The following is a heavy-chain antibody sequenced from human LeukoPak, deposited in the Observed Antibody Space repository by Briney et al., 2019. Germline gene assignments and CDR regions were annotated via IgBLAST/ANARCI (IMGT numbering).Heavy chain of an antibody. CDR1: GYTFTGYY. CDR3: AMTSSQYNWFDP. CDR2: VNPNSGGT. V-gene: IGHV1-2*02. Sequence: ASVKVSCKASGYTFTGYYMHWVRQAPGQGLEWMGWVNPNSGGTNYAQKFQGRVTMTRDTSISTAYMELSRLRSDDTAVYYCAMTSSQYNWFDPWGQGTLVTVSS. J-gene: IGHJ5*02. D-gene: IGHD2-2*01.